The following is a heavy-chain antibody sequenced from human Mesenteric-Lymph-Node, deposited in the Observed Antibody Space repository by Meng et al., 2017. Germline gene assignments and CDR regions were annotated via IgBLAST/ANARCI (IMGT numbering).Heavy chain of an antibody. D-gene: IGHD3-22*01. CDR3: ARRRATYDSSGYFFDY. Sequence: GESLKIPWKGPGYSLTSYWIGWVRQMPGEGLEWMGIIYPGDSDTRYSPSFQGQVTISADKSISTAYLQWSSLKASDTAMYYCARRRATYDSSGYFFDYWGQGTLVTRLL. J-gene: IGHJ4*02. V-gene: IGHV5-51*01. CDR2: IYPGDSDT. CDR1: GYSLTSYW.